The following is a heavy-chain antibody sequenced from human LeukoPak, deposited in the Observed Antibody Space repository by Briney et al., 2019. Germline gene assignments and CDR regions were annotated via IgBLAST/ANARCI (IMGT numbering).Heavy chain of an antibody. CDR3: AREGVGATILDY. D-gene: IGHD1-26*01. Sequence: ASVKVSCKASGYTFTGYYMHWVRQAPGQGLEWMGWINPNSGGTNYAQKFQGRVTMTRDTSISTAYMELSRLRSDDTAAYYCAREGVGATILDYWGQGTLVTVSS. CDR2: INPNSGGT. CDR1: GYTFTGYY. J-gene: IGHJ4*02. V-gene: IGHV1-2*02.